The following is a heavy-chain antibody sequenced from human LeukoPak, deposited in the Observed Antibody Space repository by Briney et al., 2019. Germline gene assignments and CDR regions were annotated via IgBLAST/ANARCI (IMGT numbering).Heavy chain of an antibody. CDR2: INPNSGGT. D-gene: IGHD4-23*01. V-gene: IGHV1-2*02. CDR3: ARDRPFGGVDI. J-gene: IGHJ3*02. CDR1: GYTFTGYY. Sequence: ASVQVSCQASGYTFTGYYMHWVRPAPGQGLEWMGWINPNSGGTNYAQKFQGRVTMTRDTSISTAYMELSRLRSDDTAVYYCARDRPFGGVDIWGQGTMVTVSS.